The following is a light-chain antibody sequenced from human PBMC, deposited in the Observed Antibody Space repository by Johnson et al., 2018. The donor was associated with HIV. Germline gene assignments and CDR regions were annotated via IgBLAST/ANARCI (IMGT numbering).Light chain of an antibody. J-gene: IGLJ1*01. V-gene: IGLV1-51*02. CDR2: EDT. CDR3: GTWNSSLSAPYV. Sequence: QSVLTQPPSVSAAPGQKVSISCSGSSSNIGDNYVSWYQQVPGTAPKLLIYEDTKRPSGIPDRFSGSKSGTSATLGLTGLQPGDEADYYCGTWNSSLSAPYVFGTGTKVTVL. CDR1: SSNIGDNY.